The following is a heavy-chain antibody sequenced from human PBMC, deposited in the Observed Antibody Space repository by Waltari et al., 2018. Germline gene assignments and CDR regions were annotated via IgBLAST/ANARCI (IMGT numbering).Heavy chain of an antibody. CDR1: GGSFSGYY. V-gene: IGHV4-34*01. D-gene: IGHD1-1*01. J-gene: IGHJ2*01. Sequence: QVQLQQWGAGLLKPSETLSLTCAVYGGSFSGYYWSWIRQPQGKGLEWIGEINHSGSTNYNPSLKSRVTISVDTSKNQFSLKLSSVTAADTAVYYCARSPSTERSLVYWYFDLWGRGTLVTVSS. CDR2: INHSGST. CDR3: ARSPSTERSLVYWYFDL.